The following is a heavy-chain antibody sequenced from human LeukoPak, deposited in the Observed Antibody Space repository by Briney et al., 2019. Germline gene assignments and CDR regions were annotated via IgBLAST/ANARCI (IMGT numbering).Heavy chain of an antibody. D-gene: IGHD3-10*01. V-gene: IGHV3-7*03. CDR1: GFTFSSYW. CDR2: IKQDGSEK. CDR3: ASDMASITMVRGVSFDY. Sequence: GGSLRLSCAASGFTFSSYWISWVRQAPGKGLEWVANIKQDGSEKYYVDSVKGRFTISRDNAKNSLYLQMNSLRAEDTAVYYCASDMASITMVRGVSFDYWGQGTLVTVSS. J-gene: IGHJ4*02.